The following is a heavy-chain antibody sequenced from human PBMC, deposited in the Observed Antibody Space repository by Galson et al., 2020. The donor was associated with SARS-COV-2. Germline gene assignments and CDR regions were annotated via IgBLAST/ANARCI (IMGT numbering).Heavy chain of an antibody. CDR2: ISGSGSAT. CDR3: AKRHRDSSGFDY. CDR1: GFTFSSSA. V-gene: IGHV3-23*01. J-gene: IGHJ4*02. Sequence: GESLKISCAASGFTFSSSAINCLRQAPGKGLEWVSGISGSGSATYYAGSVKGRFTISRDNSQNTLYLQMNGLRAEDTAIYYCAKRHRDSSGFDYWGQGARVTVSS. D-gene: IGHD3-22*01.